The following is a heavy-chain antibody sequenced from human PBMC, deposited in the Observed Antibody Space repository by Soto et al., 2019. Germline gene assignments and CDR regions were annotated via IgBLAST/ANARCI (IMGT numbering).Heavy chain of an antibody. CDR2: ISGIRDYI. D-gene: IGHD3-22*01. CDR3: AREGVHNYNEYYFDY. Sequence: PGGSLRLSCAASGFTFSDYALHWVGRAPGKGLEWVSSISGIRDYIRYADSVKGRFTISRDNAKTSLYLQMNSLTAEDTAVYYCAREGVHNYNEYYFDYWGQGTLVTVSS. V-gene: IGHV3-21*06. J-gene: IGHJ4*02. CDR1: GFTFSDYA.